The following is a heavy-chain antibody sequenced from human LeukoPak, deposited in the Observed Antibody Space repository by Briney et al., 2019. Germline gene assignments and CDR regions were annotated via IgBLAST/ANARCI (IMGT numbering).Heavy chain of an antibody. CDR2: ISSSGSTI. CDR1: GFTFSSYE. J-gene: IGHJ4*02. D-gene: IGHD2-2*03. Sequence: GGSLRLSCAASGFTFSSYEMNWVRQAPGKGLEWVSYISSSGSTIYYADSVKGRFTISRDNAKNSPYLQMNSLRAEDTAVYYCARVDYSGDYWGQGTLVTVSS. CDR3: ARVDYSGDY. V-gene: IGHV3-48*03.